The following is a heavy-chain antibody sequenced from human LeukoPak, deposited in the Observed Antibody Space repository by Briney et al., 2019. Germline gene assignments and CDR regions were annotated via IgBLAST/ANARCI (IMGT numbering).Heavy chain of an antibody. CDR1: GFTFSSYA. CDR3: AKDLVVAASYYYYGMDV. J-gene: IGHJ6*02. Sequence: GGSLRLSCAASGFTFSSYAMHWVRQAPGKGLEWVAVISYDGSNKYYADSVKGRFTISRDNSKNTLYLQMNSLRAEDTAVYYCAKDLVVAASYYYYGMDVWGQGTTVTVSS. CDR2: ISYDGSNK. D-gene: IGHD2-15*01. V-gene: IGHV3-30*04.